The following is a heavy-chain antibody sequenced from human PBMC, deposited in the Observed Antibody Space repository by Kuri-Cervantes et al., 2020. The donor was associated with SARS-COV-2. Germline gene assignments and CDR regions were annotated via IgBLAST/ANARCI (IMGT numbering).Heavy chain of an antibody. J-gene: IGHJ6*02. CDR1: GGTFSSYA. CDR2: IIPIFGTA. V-gene: IGHV1-69*13. Sequence: SVKVSCKASGGTFSSYAISWVRQAPGQGLEWMGGIIPIFGTANYAQKFQGRVTITADESTSTAYMELSSLRSEDTAVYYCAGLGYCSGGSCYYYYYGMDVWGQGATVTVSS. D-gene: IGHD2-15*01. CDR3: AGLGYCSGGSCYYYYYGMDV.